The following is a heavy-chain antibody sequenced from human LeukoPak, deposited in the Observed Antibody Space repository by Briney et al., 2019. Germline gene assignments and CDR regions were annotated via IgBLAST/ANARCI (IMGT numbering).Heavy chain of an antibody. D-gene: IGHD3-10*01. V-gene: IGHV3-21*01. Sequence: GGSLRLSCAASGFTFSSYSMNWVRQAPGKGLEWVSSISSSSSYIYYADSVKGRFTISRDNAKNSLYLQMNSLRAEDTAVYYCARHVSWASEWFGELLRAYFDYWGQGTLVTVSS. J-gene: IGHJ4*02. CDR3: ARHVSWASEWFGELLRAYFDY. CDR2: ISSSSSYI. CDR1: GFTFSSYS.